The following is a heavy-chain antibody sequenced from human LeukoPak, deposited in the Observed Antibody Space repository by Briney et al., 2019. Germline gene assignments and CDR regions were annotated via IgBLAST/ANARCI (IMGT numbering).Heavy chain of an antibody. J-gene: IGHJ4*02. V-gene: IGHV3-48*03. CDR3: AREKFYDNSGFDY. Sequence: PGGSLRLSCAASGXTFSSYEMNWVRQAPGQGLEWVAYISSSGSTVYYADSVKGRFTISRDNAKSSLFLQMNSLRAEDTADYYCAREKFYDNSGFDYWGQGTLVTVSS. CDR2: ISSSGSTV. CDR1: GXTFSSYE. D-gene: IGHD3-22*01.